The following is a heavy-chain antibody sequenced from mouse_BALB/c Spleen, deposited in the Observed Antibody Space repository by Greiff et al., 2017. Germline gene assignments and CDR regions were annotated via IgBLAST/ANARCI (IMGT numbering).Heavy chain of an antibody. V-gene: IGHV14-3*02. J-gene: IGHJ3*01. CDR1: GFNIKDTY. Sequence: EVQLQQSGAELVKPGASVKLSCTASGFNIKDTYMHWVKQRPEQGLEWIGRIDPANGNTKYDPKFQGKATITADTSSNTAYLQLSSLTSEDTAVYYCARGYDSSRWFAYWGQGTLVTVSA. D-gene: IGHD1-1*01. CDR3: ARGYDSSRWFAY. CDR2: IDPANGNT.